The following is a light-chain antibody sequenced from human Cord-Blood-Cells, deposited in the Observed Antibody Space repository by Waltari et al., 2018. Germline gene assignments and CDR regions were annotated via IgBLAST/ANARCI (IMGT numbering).Light chain of an antibody. V-gene: IGLV1-40*01. J-gene: IGLJ2*01. CDR1: SSNIGAGYD. CDR3: QSYDNSLSGVV. CDR2: GNS. Sequence: QSVLTQPPSVSGAPGQRVTISCTGSSSNIGAGYDVHGYQQLPGTAPKLLIYGNSTRPSGVPDRFSDSKSGTSASLAITGLQAEDEADYYCQSYDNSLSGVVFGGGTKLTVL.